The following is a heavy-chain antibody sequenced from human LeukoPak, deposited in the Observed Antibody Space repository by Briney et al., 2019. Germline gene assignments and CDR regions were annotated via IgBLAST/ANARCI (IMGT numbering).Heavy chain of an antibody. CDR2: IDWDDDK. J-gene: IGHJ6*02. CDR3: ARIRFASQVADNYYYYGMDV. V-gene: IGHV2-70*11. CDR1: GFSLSTSGMC. D-gene: IGHD6-19*01. Sequence: SGPALVKPTQTLTPTCTFSGFSLSTSGMCVSWIRQPPGKALEWLARIDWDDDKYYSTSLKTRLTISKDTSKNQVVLTMTNMDPVDTATYYCARIRFASQVADNYYYYGMDVWGQGTTVTVSS.